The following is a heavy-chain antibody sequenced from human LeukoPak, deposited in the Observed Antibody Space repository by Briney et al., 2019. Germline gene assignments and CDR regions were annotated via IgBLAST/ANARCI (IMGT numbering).Heavy chain of an antibody. CDR2: INHSGST. CDR3: ARHRYSSGWFYWGGWFDP. V-gene: IGHV4-34*01. CDR1: GGSFSGYY. D-gene: IGHD6-19*01. J-gene: IGHJ5*02. Sequence: SETLSLTCAVYGGSFSGYYWSWIRQPPGKGLEWIGEINHSGSTNYNPSLKSRVTISVDTSKNQFSLKLSSVTAADTAVYYCARHRYSSGWFYWGGWFDPWGQGTLVTVSS.